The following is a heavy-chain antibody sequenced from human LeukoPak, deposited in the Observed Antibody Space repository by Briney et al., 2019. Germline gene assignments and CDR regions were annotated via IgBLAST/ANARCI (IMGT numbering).Heavy chain of an antibody. Sequence: SETLSLTCTVSGGSISSSSYYWGWIRQPPGKGLEWIGSIYYSGSTYYSPSLKSRVTISVDTSKNQFSLKLSSVTAADTAVYYCIGHSGSWTGRWGQGTLVTVSS. V-gene: IGHV4-39*01. CDR1: GGSISSSSYY. CDR3: IGHSGSWTGR. CDR2: IYYSGST. J-gene: IGHJ4*02. D-gene: IGHD6-13*01.